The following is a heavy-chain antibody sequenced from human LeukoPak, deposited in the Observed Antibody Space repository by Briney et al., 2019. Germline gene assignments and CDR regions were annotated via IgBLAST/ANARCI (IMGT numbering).Heavy chain of an antibody. CDR2: INHSGST. D-gene: IGHD1-7*01. CDR3: ARDSGTTGEVKFDP. Sequence: SETLSFTCAVYGGSFSGYYWSWIRQPPGKGLEWIGEINHSGSTNYNASLKRRVTISVDTSKNQFSLKLSSVTAADTAVYYCARDSGTTGEVKFDPWGQGTLVTVSS. J-gene: IGHJ5*02. V-gene: IGHV4-34*01. CDR1: GGSFSGYY.